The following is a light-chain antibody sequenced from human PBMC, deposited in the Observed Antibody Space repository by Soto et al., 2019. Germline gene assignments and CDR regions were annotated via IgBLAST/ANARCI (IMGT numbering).Light chain of an antibody. CDR3: QQRSNWLT. CDR2: DAS. Sequence: EIVLTQSPATLSLSPGERATLSCRASQSVSSLLAWYQQKPGQAPRLLNYDASNRATGIPARFSGSGSGTDFTLTISGLEPEDFAVYYCQQRSNWLTFGGGTKVEI. J-gene: IGKJ4*01. CDR1: QSVSSL. V-gene: IGKV3-11*01.